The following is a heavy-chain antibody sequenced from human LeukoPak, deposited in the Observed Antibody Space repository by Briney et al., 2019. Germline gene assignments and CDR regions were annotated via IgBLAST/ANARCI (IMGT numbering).Heavy chain of an antibody. Sequence: QPGRSLRLSCAASGFTFSSYWMHWVRQAPGKGLVWVSCINNDGRSTSYADSVKGRFTISRDNAKNTLSLQVNSLRAEDTAVYYCARETGSWHYWGQGTLVTVSS. J-gene: IGHJ4*02. CDR3: ARETGSWHY. CDR1: GFTFSSYW. D-gene: IGHD3-9*01. V-gene: IGHV3-74*01. CDR2: INNDGRST.